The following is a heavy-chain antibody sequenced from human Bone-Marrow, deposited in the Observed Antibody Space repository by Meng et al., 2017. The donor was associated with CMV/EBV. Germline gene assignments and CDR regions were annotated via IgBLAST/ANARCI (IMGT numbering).Heavy chain of an antibody. CDR1: GYTFTSYY. D-gene: IGHD6-6*01. CDR2: INPSGGST. V-gene: IGHV1-46*01. CDR3: ARARMVYSSSGAFDI. Sequence: ASVKVSCKASGYTFTSYYMHWVRQAPGQGLEWMGIINPSGGSTSYAQKFQGRVTMTRDTSTSTVYMGLSSLRSEDTAVYYCARARMVYSSSGAFDIWGQGTMVTVSS. J-gene: IGHJ3*02.